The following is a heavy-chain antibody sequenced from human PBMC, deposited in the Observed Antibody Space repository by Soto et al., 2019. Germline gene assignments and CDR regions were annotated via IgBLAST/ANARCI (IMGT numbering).Heavy chain of an antibody. V-gene: IGHV3-30-3*01. J-gene: IGHJ4*02. CDR3: AREAYVDIAMAAFDS. CDR2: ISYDGSNK. Sequence: QVQLVESGGGVVQPGRSLRLSCAASGFTFSSYALHWVRQAPGKGLEWVAVISYDGSNKYYADSVKGRFTISRDNSKNTLYLQMNSLRAEDTAVYYCAREAYVDIAMAAFDSWGQGTLVTVSS. D-gene: IGHD5-18*01. CDR1: GFTFSSYA.